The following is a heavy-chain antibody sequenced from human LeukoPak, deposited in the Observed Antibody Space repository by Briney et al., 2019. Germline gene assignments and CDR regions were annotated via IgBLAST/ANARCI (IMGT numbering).Heavy chain of an antibody. Sequence: GASVKVSCKASGYTLTSYDINWVRQATGQGLEWMGWMNPNSGNTGYAQKFQGRVTMTRNTSISTAYMELSSLRSEDTAVYYCARDRGSYYPDFDYWGQGTLVTVSS. CDR2: MNPNSGNT. V-gene: IGHV1-8*01. CDR1: GYTLTSYD. CDR3: ARDRGSYYPDFDY. J-gene: IGHJ4*02. D-gene: IGHD1-26*01.